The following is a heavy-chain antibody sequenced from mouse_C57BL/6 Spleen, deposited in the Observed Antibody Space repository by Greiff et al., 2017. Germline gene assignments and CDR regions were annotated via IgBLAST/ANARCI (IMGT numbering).Heavy chain of an antibody. CDR1: GYTFTDYY. Sequence: EVQLVESGPVLVKPGASVKMSCKASGYTFTDYYMNWVKQSHGKSLEWIGVINPYNGGTSYNQKFKGKATLTVDKSSSTAYMELNSLTSEDSAVYYCARPDYYGSSTWFAYWGQGTLVTVSA. CDR2: INPYNGGT. CDR3: ARPDYYGSSTWFAY. V-gene: IGHV1-19*01. J-gene: IGHJ3*01. D-gene: IGHD1-1*01.